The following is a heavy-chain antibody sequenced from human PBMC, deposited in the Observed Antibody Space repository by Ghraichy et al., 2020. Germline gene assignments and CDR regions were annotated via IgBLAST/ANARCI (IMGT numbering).Heavy chain of an antibody. CDR1: GFTFSSYA. Sequence: GGSLRLSCAASGFTFSSYAMSWVRQAPGKGLEWVSAISGSGGSTYYADSVKGRFTISRDNSKNTLYLQMNSLRAEDTAVYYCAKPPSKFGELIRYYYYGMDVWGQGTTVTVSS. V-gene: IGHV3-23*01. D-gene: IGHD3-10*02. CDR3: AKPPSKFGELIRYYYYGMDV. J-gene: IGHJ6*02. CDR2: ISGSGGST.